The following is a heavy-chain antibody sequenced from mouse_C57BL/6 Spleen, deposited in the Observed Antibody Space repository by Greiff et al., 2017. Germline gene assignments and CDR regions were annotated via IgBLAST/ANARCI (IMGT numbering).Heavy chain of an antibody. Sequence: EVMLVESGGGLVKPGGSLKLSCAASGFTFSDYGMHWVRQAPEKGLEWVAYISSGSSTIYYADTVKGRFTISRDNAKNTLFLQMTSLRSEDTAMYYCALTGTGYFDVWGTGTTVTVSS. J-gene: IGHJ1*03. V-gene: IGHV5-17*01. CDR1: GFTFSDYG. D-gene: IGHD4-1*01. CDR2: ISSGSSTI. CDR3: ALTGTGYFDV.